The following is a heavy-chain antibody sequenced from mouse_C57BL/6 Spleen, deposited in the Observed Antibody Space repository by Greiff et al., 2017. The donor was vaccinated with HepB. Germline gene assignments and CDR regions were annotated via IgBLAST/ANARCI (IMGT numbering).Heavy chain of an antibody. V-gene: IGHV1-19*01. CDR3: ARGGYDYDAYYFDY. CDR2: INPYNGGT. Sequence: EVQLQQSGPVLVKPGASVKMSCKASGYTFTDYYMNWVKQSHGKGLEWIGVINPYNGGTSYNQKFKGKATLTVDKSSSTAYMELNSLTSEDSAVYYCARGGYDYDAYYFDYWGQGTTLTVSS. J-gene: IGHJ2*01. D-gene: IGHD2-4*01. CDR1: GYTFTDYY.